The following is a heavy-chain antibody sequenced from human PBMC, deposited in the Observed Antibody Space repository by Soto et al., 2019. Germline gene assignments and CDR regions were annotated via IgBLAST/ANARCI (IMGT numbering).Heavy chain of an antibody. Sequence: QITLKESGPTLVKPTQTLTLTCTFSGFSLSSTRMAVGCIRQPPGNALEWLARIYWDDDKRYSPFLKSRLTIPKDTSNNPVVLTMSNMDPVDTARYYCAHIVVAGLGYYFDYWGQGTLVTVSS. V-gene: IGHV2-5*02. CDR3: AHIVVAGLGYYFDY. CDR1: GFSLSSTRMA. J-gene: IGHJ4*02. D-gene: IGHD6-19*01. CDR2: IYWDDDK.